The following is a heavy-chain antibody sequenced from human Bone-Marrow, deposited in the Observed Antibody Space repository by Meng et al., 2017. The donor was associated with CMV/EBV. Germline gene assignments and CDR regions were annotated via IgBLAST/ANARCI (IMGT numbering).Heavy chain of an antibody. V-gene: IGHV3-21*01. CDR3: ASGPHFDY. CDR1: GFTFSDYA. Sequence: GESLKISCAASGFTFSDYALHWVRQAPGKGLEWVSSISSSSSYIYYADSVKGRFTISRDNAKNSLYLQMNSLRAEDTAVYYCASGPHFDYWGQGTLVTVSS. J-gene: IGHJ4*02. CDR2: ISSSSSYI.